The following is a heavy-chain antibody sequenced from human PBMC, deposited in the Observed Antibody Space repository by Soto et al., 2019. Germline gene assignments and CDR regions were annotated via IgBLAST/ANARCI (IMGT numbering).Heavy chain of an antibody. CDR3: ARTRNFDYGDYYGMDV. J-gene: IGHJ6*02. V-gene: IGHV1-69*13. CDR1: GGTFSSYA. Sequence: SVKVSCKASGGTFSSYAISWVRQAPGQGLEWMGGIIPIFGTANYAQKFQGRVTITADESTSTAYMELSSLRSEDTAVYYCARTRNFDYGDYYGMDVWGQGTTVTVS. D-gene: IGHD4-17*01. CDR2: IIPIFGTA.